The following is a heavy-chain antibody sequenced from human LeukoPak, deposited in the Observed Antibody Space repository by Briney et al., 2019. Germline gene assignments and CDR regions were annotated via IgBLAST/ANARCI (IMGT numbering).Heavy chain of an antibody. Sequence: SETLSLTCTVSGGSTSSYYWSWIRQPPGKGLEWIAYIFSSGSTNYNPSLKSRVTISIDTSKNQFSLKLNSVTAADTAVYYCVRWLGYGHLPADYWGQGTLVTVSS. CDR3: VRWLGYGHLPADY. CDR2: IFSSGST. CDR1: GGSTSSYY. J-gene: IGHJ4*02. V-gene: IGHV4-59*01. D-gene: IGHD5-18*01.